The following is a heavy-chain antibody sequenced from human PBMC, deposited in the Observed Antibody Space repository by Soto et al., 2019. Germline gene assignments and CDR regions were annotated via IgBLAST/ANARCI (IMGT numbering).Heavy chain of an antibody. CDR3: ARTSYDSSGTADDP. V-gene: IGHV4-31*03. J-gene: IGHJ5*02. Sequence: SETLSLTCTVSGGSISGGNYYWSWIRQHPGKGLEWIGYIYYSGSTYYNPSLKSRVTISVDTSKNQFSLKLSSVTAADTAVYYCARTSYDSSGTADDPWGQGTLVTVSS. CDR1: GGSISGGNYY. CDR2: IYYSGST. D-gene: IGHD3-22*01.